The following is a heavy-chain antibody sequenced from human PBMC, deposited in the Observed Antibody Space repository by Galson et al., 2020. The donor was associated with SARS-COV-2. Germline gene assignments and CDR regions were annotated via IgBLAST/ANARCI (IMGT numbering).Heavy chain of an antibody. V-gene: IGHV5-51*01. CDR3: ARKGKGGGLDV. J-gene: IGHJ6*02. Sequence: QMPGKGLEWVGSVYPGDSHMTIYNPSLRGQVTISADEAVNAASLQWSSLRASDTAIYYCARKGKGGGLDVWGQGTTVTVSS. CDR2: VYPGDSHMT. D-gene: IGHD3-16*01.